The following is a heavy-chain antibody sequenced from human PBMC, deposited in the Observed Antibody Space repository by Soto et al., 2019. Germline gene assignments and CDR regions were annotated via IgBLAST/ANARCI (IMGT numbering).Heavy chain of an antibody. Sequence: TLSLTCTFSVGSISSGDYYCSWIRQPPGKGLEWIEYIYYSGSTYYNPSLKSRVTISVDTSKNQFSLKLSSVTAADTAVYYCARGYERGELFDYWGQGTLVTVSS. CDR1: VGSISSGDYY. V-gene: IGHV4-30-4*01. J-gene: IGHJ4*02. CDR2: IYYSGST. D-gene: IGHD1-20*01. CDR3: ARGYERGELFDY.